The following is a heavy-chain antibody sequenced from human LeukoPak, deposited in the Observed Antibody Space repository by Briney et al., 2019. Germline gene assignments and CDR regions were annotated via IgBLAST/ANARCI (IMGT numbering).Heavy chain of an antibody. CDR2: INHSGST. D-gene: IGHD6-13*01. CDR3: ARGGQQLAMRWLPPTRYWYFDL. J-gene: IGHJ2*01. Sequence: SETLSLTCAVYGGSFSGYYWSWIRQPPGKGLEWIGEINHSGSTNYNPSLKSRVTISVDTSKNQFSLKLSSVTAADTAVYYCARGGQQLAMRWLPPTRYWYFDLWGRGTLVTVSS. V-gene: IGHV4-34*01. CDR1: GGSFSGYY.